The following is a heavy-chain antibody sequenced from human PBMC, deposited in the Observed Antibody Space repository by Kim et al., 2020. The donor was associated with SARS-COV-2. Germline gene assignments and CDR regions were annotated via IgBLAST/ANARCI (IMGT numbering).Heavy chain of an antibody. V-gene: IGHV3-30*01. CDR3: ARASYYYDSSGYHYYFDY. D-gene: IGHD3-22*01. J-gene: IGHJ4*02. Sequence: VKGRFTISGDNSQNKLYLQMNRLRAEDTAVYYCARASYYYDSSGYHYYFDYWGQGTLVTVSS.